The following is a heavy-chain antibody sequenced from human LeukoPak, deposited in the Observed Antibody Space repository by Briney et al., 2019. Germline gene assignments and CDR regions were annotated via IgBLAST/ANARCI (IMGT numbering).Heavy chain of an antibody. CDR2: IIPIFGTA. CDR1: GGTFSSYA. CDR3: ARMYYYGSGSYSNSAHFDY. Sequence: SVKVSCKASGGTFSSYAISWVRQAPGQGLERMGGIIPIFGTANYAQKFQGRVTITTDESTSTAYMELSSLRSEDTAVYYCARMYYYGSGSYSNSAHFDYWGQGTLVTVSS. V-gene: IGHV1-69*05. J-gene: IGHJ4*02. D-gene: IGHD3-10*01.